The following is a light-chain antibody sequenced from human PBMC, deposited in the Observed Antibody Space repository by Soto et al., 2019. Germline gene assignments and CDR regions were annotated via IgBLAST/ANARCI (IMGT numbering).Light chain of an antibody. J-gene: IGKJ4*01. V-gene: IGKV3-20*01. CDR2: GAS. CDR3: QQYDSSPLT. CDR1: QSVSSSY. Sequence: EIVLTQSPAPLSLSPGDRATLSCRASQSVSSSYLAWYQQKPGQAPRLLIYGASIMATGIPARFSGSGSGTDFTLTISRLEPEDFAVYYCQQYDSSPLTFGGGTKVEIK.